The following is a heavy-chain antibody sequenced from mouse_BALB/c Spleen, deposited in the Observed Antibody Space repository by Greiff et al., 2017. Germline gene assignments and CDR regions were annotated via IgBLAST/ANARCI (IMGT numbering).Heavy chain of an antibody. D-gene: IGHD1-1*01. CDR2: IWGDGST. V-gene: IGHV2-6-6*01. Sequence: QVQLKESGPGLVAPSQSLSITCTVSGFSLTNSGVHWVRQSPGKGLEWLGVIWGDGSTNYNSAFKSRLSISKDNSKSQVFLKMNSLQTDDTARYYCAKHYYGSSYLYWYFDVWGAGTTVTVSS. CDR3: AKHYYGSSYLYWYFDV. CDR1: GFSLTNSG. J-gene: IGHJ1*01.